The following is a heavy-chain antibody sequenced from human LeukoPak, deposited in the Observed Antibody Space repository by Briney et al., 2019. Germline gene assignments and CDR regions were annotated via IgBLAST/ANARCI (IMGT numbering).Heavy chain of an antibody. CDR2: ISTDGVGT. CDR1: GFTFSSYD. J-gene: IGHJ4*02. Sequence: GGSLRLSCAASGFTFSSYDMNWVRQAPGKGLEWVSSISTDGVGTTYADFVKGRFTISRDNSKNTLYLQMNSLRAEDTAVYYCAKSSGWYASDTGFDYWGQGTLVTVSS. V-gene: IGHV3-23*01. CDR3: AKSSGWYASDTGFDY. D-gene: IGHD6-19*01.